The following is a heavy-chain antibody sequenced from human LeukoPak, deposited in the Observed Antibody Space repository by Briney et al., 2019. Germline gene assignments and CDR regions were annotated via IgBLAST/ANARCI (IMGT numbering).Heavy chain of an antibody. CDR2: IYYSGST. D-gene: IGHD2-2*01. CDR1: GGSISSSSYY. V-gene: IGHV4-39*07. CDR3: ASSTSWGNWFDP. J-gene: IGHJ5*02. Sequence: SETLSLTCTVSGGSISSSSYYWGWIRQPPGKGLEWIGSIYYSGSTYYNPSLKSRVTISVDTSKNQFSLKLSSVTAADTAVYYCASSTSWGNWFDPWGQGTLVTVSS.